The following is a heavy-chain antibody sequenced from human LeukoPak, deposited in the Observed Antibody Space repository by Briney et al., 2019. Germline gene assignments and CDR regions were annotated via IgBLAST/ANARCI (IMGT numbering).Heavy chain of an antibody. D-gene: IGHD3-10*01. CDR1: GFTFSSYW. CDR2: INSDGSST. Sequence: PGGSLRLSCAASGFTFSSYWMHWVRQAPGKGLVWVSRINSDGSSTSYADSVKGRLTISRDNAKNTLYLQMNSLRAEDTAVYYCARGYLEAYYYGSGSYQRFDPWGQGTQVTVSS. V-gene: IGHV3-74*01. J-gene: IGHJ5*02. CDR3: ARGYLEAYYYGSGSYQRFDP.